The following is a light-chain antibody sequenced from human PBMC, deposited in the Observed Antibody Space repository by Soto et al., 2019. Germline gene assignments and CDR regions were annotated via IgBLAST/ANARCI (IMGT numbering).Light chain of an antibody. CDR2: GAS. Sequence: EGGMTQAPATLAVSPGERATLSCRASQSVRSSLAWYQQKPGQAPRLLIYGASTRATGIPARFSGSGSGTEFTLTISSLQSEDFAVYYCQQYNNWPPNTFGGGTNVDIK. V-gene: IGKV3-15*01. CDR1: QSVRSS. J-gene: IGKJ4*01. CDR3: QQYNNWPPNT.